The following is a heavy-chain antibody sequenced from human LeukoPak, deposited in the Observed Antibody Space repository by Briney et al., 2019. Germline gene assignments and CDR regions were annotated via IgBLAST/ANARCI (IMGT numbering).Heavy chain of an antibody. Sequence: SVKVSCKASGGTFSSYAISWVRQAPGQGLEWMGRIIPILGIANYAQKFQGRVTITADKSTSTAYMELSSLRSEDTAVYYCAAAKNYGSGNDYWGQGTLVTVSS. CDR3: AAAKNYGSGNDY. V-gene: IGHV1-69*04. D-gene: IGHD3-10*01. CDR1: GGTFSSYA. CDR2: IIPILGIA. J-gene: IGHJ4*02.